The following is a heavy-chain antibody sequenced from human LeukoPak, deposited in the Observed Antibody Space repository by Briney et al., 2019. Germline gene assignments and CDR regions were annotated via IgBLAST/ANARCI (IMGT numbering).Heavy chain of an antibody. D-gene: IGHD1-1*01. CDR1: GFAFREAW. V-gene: IGHV3-15*04. Sequence: NPGGSLRLSCEASGFAFREAWLTWVRQAPGKGLEWVGRIERIADGGSTQYAAPVKGRFSISRDDSKDTVYLQMSSLRTEDTAVYYCASEFWYRHVASGRGSLVTVSS. CDR2: IERIADGGST. J-gene: IGHJ5*02. CDR3: ASEFWYRHVA.